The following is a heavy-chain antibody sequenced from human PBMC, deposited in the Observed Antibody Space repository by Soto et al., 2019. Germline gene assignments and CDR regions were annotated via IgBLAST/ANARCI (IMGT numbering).Heavy chain of an antibody. CDR2: INPSGGST. CDR1: GYTFPSYY. J-gene: IGHJ4*02. V-gene: IGHV1-46*03. Sequence: ASVKGSCKASGYTFPSYYIQWVGQAPGQGLEWMGIINPSGGSTNYAQKFQGRVTMTRDTSTSTVYMELSSLRSEDTAIYYCSRGYPPRDQLGNLPGAFWGQGTLVTVSS. D-gene: IGHD1-1*01. CDR3: SRGYPPRDQLGNLPGAF.